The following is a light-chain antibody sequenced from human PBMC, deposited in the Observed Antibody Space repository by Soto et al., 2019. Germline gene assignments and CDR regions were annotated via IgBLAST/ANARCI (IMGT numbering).Light chain of an antibody. Sequence: DIQMTQSPSTLSASVGDRVSITCRASQDISRWLAWYQQKPGKAPKVLIWDASSLQRGVPSRFTGSGSGTEFTLTINGLQPEDVATYYCQQVTTFPRTFGQGTKVDIK. CDR3: QQVTTFPRT. V-gene: IGKV1-5*01. CDR2: DAS. J-gene: IGKJ1*01. CDR1: QDISRW.